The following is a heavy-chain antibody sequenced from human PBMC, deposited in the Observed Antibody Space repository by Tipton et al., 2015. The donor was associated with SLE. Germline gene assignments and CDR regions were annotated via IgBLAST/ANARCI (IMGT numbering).Heavy chain of an antibody. J-gene: IGHJ6*03. CDR2: INPDSGDT. CDR1: GYSLSDYY. V-gene: IGHV1-2*02. D-gene: IGHD1-26*01. Sequence: QSGPEVKKPGASVKISCKASGYSLSDYYMHWVRQARGQGLEWMGWINPDSGDTHMAQKFQGRVTKTRDTSISTAYMELKSLRSDDSAVYYCARSGAADYMDVWGKGTTVTVSS. CDR3: ARSGAADYMDV.